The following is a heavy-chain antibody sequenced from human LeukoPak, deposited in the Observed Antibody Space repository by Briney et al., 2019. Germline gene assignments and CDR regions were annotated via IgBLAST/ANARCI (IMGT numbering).Heavy chain of an antibody. CDR1: GFTFSSYW. Sequence: GGSLRLSCAASGFTFSSYWMSWVRQAPGKGLEWVANIKQDGSEKYYVDSVKGRFTISRDNAKNSLYLQMNSLRAEDTAIYYCAKASQLEVRAYDSWGQGTLVTVSS. D-gene: IGHD1-7*01. V-gene: IGHV3-7*03. CDR2: IKQDGSEK. CDR3: AKASQLEVRAYDS. J-gene: IGHJ4*02.